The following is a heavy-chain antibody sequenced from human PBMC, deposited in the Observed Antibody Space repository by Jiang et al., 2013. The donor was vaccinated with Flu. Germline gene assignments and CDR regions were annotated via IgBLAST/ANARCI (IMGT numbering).Heavy chain of an antibody. CDR2: VDPEDGET. CDR3: ATGQRPACSSTSCYNYYYYMDV. V-gene: IGHV1-69-2*01. J-gene: IGHJ6*03. Sequence: GAEVKKPGATVKISCKVSGYTFTDYYMHWVQQAPGKGLEWMGLVDPEDGETIYAEKFQGRVTITADTSTDTAYMELSSLRSEDTAVYYCATGQRPACSSTSCYNYYYYMDVWGKGTTVTVSS. CDR1: GYTFTDYY. D-gene: IGHD2-2*02.